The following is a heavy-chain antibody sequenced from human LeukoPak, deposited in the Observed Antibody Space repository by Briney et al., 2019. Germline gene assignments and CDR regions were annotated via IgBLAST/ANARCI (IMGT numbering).Heavy chain of an antibody. CDR2: IYYSGST. V-gene: IGHV4-39*01. CDR3: ARHGALCTGGSCTRFDP. D-gene: IGHD2-15*01. J-gene: IGHJ5*02. Sequence: SETLSLTCTVSGGSISSSNYYWGWIRQPPGKGLEWIGTIYYSGSTYYNSSLKSRVTISVDTSKNHFSLKVSSVTATDTAMYYSARHGALCTGGSCTRFDPWGQGTLVTVSS. CDR1: GGSISSSNYY.